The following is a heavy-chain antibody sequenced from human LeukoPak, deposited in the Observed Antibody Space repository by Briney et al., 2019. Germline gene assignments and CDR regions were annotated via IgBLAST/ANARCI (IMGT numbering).Heavy chain of an antibody. V-gene: IGHV4-59*01. CDR2: IYYSGST. CDR3: ARVSRAELRYFDWLLSGAFDI. D-gene: IGHD3-9*01. J-gene: IGHJ3*02. Sequence: SETLSLTCTVSGGSISSYYWSWIRQPPGKGLEWIGYIYYSGSTNYNPSLKSRVTISVDTSKNQFSLKLSSVTAADPAVYYCARVSRAELRYFDWLLSGAFDIWGQGTMVTVSS. CDR1: GGSISSYY.